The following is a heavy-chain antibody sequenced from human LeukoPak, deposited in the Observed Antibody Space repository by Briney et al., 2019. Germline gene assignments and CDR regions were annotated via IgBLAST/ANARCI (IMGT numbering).Heavy chain of an antibody. J-gene: IGHJ4*02. Sequence: GGSLRLSCAASGFTFSSYAMSWVRQAPGKGLEWVSAISGSGGSTYYADSVKGRFTISRDNSKNTLYLQMNSLRAEDTAVYYCAKCPRYYYDSSGYYYFDYWGQGTLVTVSS. CDR1: GFTFSSYA. D-gene: IGHD3-22*01. V-gene: IGHV3-23*01. CDR2: ISGSGGST. CDR3: AKCPRYYYDSSGYYYFDY.